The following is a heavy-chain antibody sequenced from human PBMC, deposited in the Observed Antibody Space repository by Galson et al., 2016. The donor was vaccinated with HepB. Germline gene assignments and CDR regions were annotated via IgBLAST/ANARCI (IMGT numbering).Heavy chain of an antibody. D-gene: IGHD6-25*01. J-gene: IGHJ5*02. CDR2: VSPYNGNT. Sequence: SVKVSCKASGYTFTSYGITWVRQAPGQGLEWMGWVSPYNGNTYYAQKLQGRVTMTTATSPSTALMEFTSLSSVDPAVYYCVKFPWGGSAPPESWGQGTRVTVSS. CDR3: VKFPWGGSAPPES. V-gene: IGHV1-18*04. CDR1: GYTFTSYG.